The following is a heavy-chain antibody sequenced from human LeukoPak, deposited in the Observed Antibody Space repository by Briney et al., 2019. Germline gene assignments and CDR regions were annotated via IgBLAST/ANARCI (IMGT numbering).Heavy chain of an antibody. Sequence: GGSLRLSCATSGFNFISYWMSWVRQAPGKGLEWVANIKQDGGVEYYVDSVKGRFTISRDNAKNSLYLQMNSLRAEDTAVYYCARDSGDSSGYPLNYWGQGTLVTVSS. CDR3: ARDSGDSSGYPLNY. CDR2: IKQDGGVE. CDR1: GFNFISYW. V-gene: IGHV3-7*01. D-gene: IGHD3-22*01. J-gene: IGHJ4*02.